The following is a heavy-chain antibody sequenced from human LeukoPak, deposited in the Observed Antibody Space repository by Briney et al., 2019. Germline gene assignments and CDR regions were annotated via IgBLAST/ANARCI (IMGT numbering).Heavy chain of an antibody. CDR3: AKDWYFGSGSPPLFDS. CDR1: GFIFDDYA. J-gene: IGHJ4*02. Sequence: SGRSLRLSCTASGFIFDDYAMHWVRQAPGKGLEWASGISWNSGTIDYADSLKGRFTISRDNAKNSLYLQMNSLRPEDTAFYYCAKDWYFGSGSPPLFDSWGQGTLVIVSS. CDR2: ISWNSGTI. D-gene: IGHD3-10*01. V-gene: IGHV3-9*01.